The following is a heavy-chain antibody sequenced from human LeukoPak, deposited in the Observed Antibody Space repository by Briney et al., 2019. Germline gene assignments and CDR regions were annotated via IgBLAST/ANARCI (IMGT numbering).Heavy chain of an antibody. CDR2: IKQDGSEK. D-gene: IGHD2-15*01. CDR1: GFTFSSYW. Sequence: GGSLRLSCAASGFTFSSYWMSWVRQAPGKGLEWVANIKQDGSEKYYVDSVKGRFTISRDNAKNSLYLQMNSLRAEDTAMYYCARVCSGGSCYPLGDAFDIWGRGTMVTVSS. V-gene: IGHV3-7*01. CDR3: ARVCSGGSCYPLGDAFDI. J-gene: IGHJ3*02.